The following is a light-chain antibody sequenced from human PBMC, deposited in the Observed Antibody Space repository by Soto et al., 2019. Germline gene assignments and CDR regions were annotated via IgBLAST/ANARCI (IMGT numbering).Light chain of an antibody. J-gene: IGKJ4*01. CDR3: QQHNNWPLT. Sequence: EIVMTQSPATLSVSPGVRATFSCRASQSVSSNLAWYQQKPGQAPRLLIYAASTRATGIPARFSGSGSGTEFTLTISSLQSEDFAVYYCQQHNNWPLTFGGGTKVEIK. CDR2: AAS. V-gene: IGKV3-15*01. CDR1: QSVSSN.